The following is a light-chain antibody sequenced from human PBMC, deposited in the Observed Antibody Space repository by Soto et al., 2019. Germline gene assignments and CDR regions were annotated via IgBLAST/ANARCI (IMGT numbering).Light chain of an antibody. CDR3: QQSYSTPPHT. CDR2: AAS. V-gene: IGKV1-39*01. Sequence: DIQMTQSPSSLSASVGDRVTITCRASQSISSYLNWYQQKPGKAPKLLIYAASSLQSGVPSRFSGSRSGTDFTLTISSLQPEDFATYYCQQSYSTPPHTFCQGTKLEIK. J-gene: IGKJ2*01. CDR1: QSISSY.